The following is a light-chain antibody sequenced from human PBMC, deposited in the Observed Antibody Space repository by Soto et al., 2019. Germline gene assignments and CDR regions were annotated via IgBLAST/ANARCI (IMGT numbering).Light chain of an antibody. CDR3: QQYHSFPLT. Sequence: DIHMTQSPSTLSASVGDRVTLTGTASHVISGWLAWYQQKPGKAPKVLIYDAYKLESGVPSRFSGSVSGTEFSLTISSLQPDDFATYDCQQYHSFPLTFGGGTKVEIK. CDR2: DAY. CDR1: HVISGW. V-gene: IGKV1-5*01. J-gene: IGKJ4*01.